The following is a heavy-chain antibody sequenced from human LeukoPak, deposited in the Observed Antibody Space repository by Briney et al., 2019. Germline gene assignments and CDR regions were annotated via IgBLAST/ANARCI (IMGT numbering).Heavy chain of an antibody. CDR3: ARGFRPLDYFDY. J-gene: IGHJ4*02. V-gene: IGHV3-21*01. CDR1: GFTFSSYS. D-gene: IGHD3-10*01. Sequence: PGGSLRLSCAASGFTFSSYSMNWFRQAPGKGLEWVSSISSSSSYIYYADSVKGRFTISRDNAKNSLYLQMNSLRAEDTAVYYCARGFRPLDYFDYWGQGTLVTVSS. CDR2: ISSSSSYI.